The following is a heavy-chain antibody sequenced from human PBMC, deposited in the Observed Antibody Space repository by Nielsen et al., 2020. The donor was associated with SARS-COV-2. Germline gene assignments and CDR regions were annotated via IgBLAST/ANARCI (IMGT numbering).Heavy chain of an antibody. Sequence: GESLKISCAASGFAFNYYGMSWLRQAPGKGLEWVSIISGSGSRSFYADSVKGRFTISRDNAKNTVSLHMSSLRAEDTAFYYCAKEMFTSGWFFESWGQGTLVAVSS. CDR1: GFAFNYYG. J-gene: IGHJ4*02. CDR2: ISGSGSRS. CDR3: AKEMFTSGWFFES. V-gene: IGHV3-23*01. D-gene: IGHD2-2*01.